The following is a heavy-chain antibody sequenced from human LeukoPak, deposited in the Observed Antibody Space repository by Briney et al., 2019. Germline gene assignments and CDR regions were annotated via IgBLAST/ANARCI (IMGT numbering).Heavy chain of an antibody. V-gene: IGHV4-39*07. CDR2: INHSGST. J-gene: IGHJ3*02. Sequence: PSETLSLTCTVSGGSISSSSYYWGWIRQPPGKGLEWIGEINHSGSTNYNPSLKSRVTISVDTSKNQFSLKLSSVTAADTAVYYCARGSHYYDSRAAFDIWGQGTMVTVSS. CDR1: GGSISSSSYY. D-gene: IGHD3-22*01. CDR3: ARGSHYYDSRAAFDI.